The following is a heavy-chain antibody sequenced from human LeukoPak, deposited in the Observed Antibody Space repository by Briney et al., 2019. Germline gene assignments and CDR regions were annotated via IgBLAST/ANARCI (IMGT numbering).Heavy chain of an antibody. Sequence: ASVKVSCKASGYTFTGYYMHWVRQAPGQGLEWMGWINPNSGGTNYAQKFQGRVTMTTDTSISTAYMELSRLRSDDTAVYYCAREYCNGGSCYGAFDIWGQGTMVTVSS. CDR2: INPNSGGT. CDR1: GYTFTGYY. J-gene: IGHJ3*02. D-gene: IGHD2-15*01. CDR3: AREYCNGGSCYGAFDI. V-gene: IGHV1-2*02.